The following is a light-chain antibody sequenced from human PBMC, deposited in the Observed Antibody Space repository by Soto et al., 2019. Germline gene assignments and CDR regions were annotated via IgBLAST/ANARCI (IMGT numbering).Light chain of an antibody. CDR3: HQRSNWPLT. J-gene: IGKJ4*01. CDR1: QGVSNY. V-gene: IGKV3-11*01. Sequence: EIVLTQSPATLSLSPGERATLSCRASQGVSNYLAWYQQKPGQAPRLLIYDVSNRATGIPARFSGSGSGTDFTLTISSLEPEDFAVYYCHQRSNWPLTFGGGTKVEIE. CDR2: DVS.